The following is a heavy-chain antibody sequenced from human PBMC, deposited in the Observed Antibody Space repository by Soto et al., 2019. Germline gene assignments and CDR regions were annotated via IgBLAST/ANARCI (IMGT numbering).Heavy chain of an antibody. Sequence: QVQLVQSGAEVKKPGASVKVSCKASGYTFTSNNINWVRQATGQGLEWMGWMNPNSGNTGYAQKFQGRVTMTRNTSISTAYMELSSLRSDDTAVYYCARELYSTVRFDPWGQGTLVTVSS. CDR2: MNPNSGNT. J-gene: IGHJ5*02. V-gene: IGHV1-8*01. CDR3: ARELYSTVRFDP. CDR1: GYTFTSNN. D-gene: IGHD6-13*01.